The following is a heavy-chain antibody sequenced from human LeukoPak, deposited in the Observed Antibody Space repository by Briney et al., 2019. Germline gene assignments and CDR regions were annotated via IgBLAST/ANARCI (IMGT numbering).Heavy chain of an antibody. J-gene: IGHJ3*02. CDR2: INAGNGNT. D-gene: IGHD6-19*01. V-gene: IGHV1-3*01. CDR1: GYTFTSYA. Sequence: GASVTVSCTASGYTFTSYAMHWVRQAPGQRLEWMGWINAGNGNTKYSQKFQGRVTITRDTSASTAYMELSSLRSEDMAVYYCGRDSSGWWDWDAFDIWGQGTMVTVSS. CDR3: GRDSSGWWDWDAFDI.